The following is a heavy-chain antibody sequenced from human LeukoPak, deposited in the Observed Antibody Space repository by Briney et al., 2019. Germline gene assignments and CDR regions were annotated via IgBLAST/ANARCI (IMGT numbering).Heavy chain of an antibody. CDR3: ARDRKNLNWFDP. CDR1: GGSFSGYY. Sequence: SETLSLTCAVHGGSFSGYYWNWIRQPPGKGLEWIGEINHSGSTNYNPSLKSRVTISVDTSKNQFSLKLSSVTAADTAVYYCARDRKNLNWFDPWGQGTLVTVSS. J-gene: IGHJ5*02. V-gene: IGHV4-34*01. CDR2: INHSGST.